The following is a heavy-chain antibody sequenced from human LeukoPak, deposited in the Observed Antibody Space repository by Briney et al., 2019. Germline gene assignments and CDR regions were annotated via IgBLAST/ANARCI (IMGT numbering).Heavy chain of an antibody. CDR1: GFTFSSYA. Sequence: GGSLRLSCAASGFTFSSYAMSWVRQAPGKGLEWVAYISHTSIYSNYAPSVRGRFTISRDNAKNSLYLQMNSLRAEGTAVYYCATGSVGSTTREFDYWGQGALVTVSS. V-gene: IGHV3-21*05. CDR3: ATGSVGSTTREFDY. J-gene: IGHJ4*02. D-gene: IGHD1-26*01. CDR2: ISHTSIYS.